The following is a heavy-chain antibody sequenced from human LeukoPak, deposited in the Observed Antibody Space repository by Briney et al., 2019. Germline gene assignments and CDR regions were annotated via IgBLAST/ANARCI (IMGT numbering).Heavy chain of an antibody. CDR1: GDSVSSNRVA. CDR2: TYYRSKWFF. V-gene: IGHV6-1*01. CDR3: ARGSRGAATDGISYFDP. Sequence: SQTLSLICAISGDSVSSNRVAWNWIRQSPSRGLEWLGRTYYRSKWFFNYAPSVKTRITINADTSKNQFSLQLNSVTPDDTAVYYCARGSRGAATDGISYFDPWGQGTLVTVSS. D-gene: IGHD1-26*01. J-gene: IGHJ5*02.